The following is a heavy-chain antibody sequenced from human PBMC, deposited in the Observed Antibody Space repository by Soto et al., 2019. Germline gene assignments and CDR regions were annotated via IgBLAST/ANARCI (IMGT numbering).Heavy chain of an antibody. V-gene: IGHV1-3*01. Sequence: QVQLVQSGAEVKKPGASVKVSCKASGYTFTSYAMHWVRQAPGQRLEWMGWINAGNGNTKYSQKVQGRVTITRDTSASTAYMELSSLRSEDTAVYYCASSYYDFWGGYYTGSDWGQGTLVTVSS. CDR2: INAGNGNT. J-gene: IGHJ4*02. D-gene: IGHD3-3*01. CDR1: GYTFTSYA. CDR3: ASSYYDFWGGYYTGSD.